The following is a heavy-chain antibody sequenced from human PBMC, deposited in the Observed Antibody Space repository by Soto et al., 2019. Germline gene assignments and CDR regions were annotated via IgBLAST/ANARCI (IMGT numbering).Heavy chain of an antibody. D-gene: IGHD6-19*01. J-gene: IGHJ5*02. Sequence: ASVKVSCKVSGYTLTELSMHWVRQAPGKGLEWMGGFDPEDGETIYAQKFQGRVTMTEDTSTDTAYMELSSLRSEDTAVYYCASLSRIAVASGLFDPWGQGTLVTVSS. CDR3: ASLSRIAVASGLFDP. CDR1: GYTLTELS. CDR2: FDPEDGET. V-gene: IGHV1-24*01.